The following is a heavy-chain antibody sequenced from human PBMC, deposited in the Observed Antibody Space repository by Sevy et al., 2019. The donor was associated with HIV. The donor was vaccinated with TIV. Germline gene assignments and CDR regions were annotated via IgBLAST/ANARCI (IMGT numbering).Heavy chain of an antibody. V-gene: IGHV3-33*01. CDR1: GFTFSSYG. CDR2: IWYDGSNK. J-gene: IGHJ4*02. Sequence: GGSLRLSCAAFGFTFSSYGMHWVRQAPGKGLEWVAVIWYDGSNKYYADSVKGRFTISRDNSKNTLYLQMNSLRAEDTAVYYCAREGITFGGVIGPFDYWGQGTLVTVSS. CDR3: AREGITFGGVIGPFDY. D-gene: IGHD3-16*02.